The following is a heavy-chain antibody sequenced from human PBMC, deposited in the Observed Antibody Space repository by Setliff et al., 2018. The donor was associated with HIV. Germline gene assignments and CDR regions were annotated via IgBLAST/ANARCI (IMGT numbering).Heavy chain of an antibody. CDR1: GGSLSNFY. J-gene: IGHJ6*03. V-gene: IGHV4-4*07. Sequence: LSLTCTVSGGSLSNFYWTWMRQPAGKRLEWIGRIYMNGTTSYNPSLKSRLTMSVDTSKNQFSLRLSSVTAADTAVYYCAREWEEDVDLAYYSHYYVDVWGKGTTVTV. CDR3: AREWEEDVDLAYYSHYYVDV. CDR2: IYMNGTT. D-gene: IGHD1-26*01.